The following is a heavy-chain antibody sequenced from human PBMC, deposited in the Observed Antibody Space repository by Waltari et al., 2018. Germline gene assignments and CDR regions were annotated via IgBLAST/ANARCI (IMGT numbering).Heavy chain of an antibody. CDR2: IIPIFGTA. CDR3: ARGWYCSSTSCYYHYGMDV. CDR1: GGTFSSYA. J-gene: IGHJ6*02. Sequence: QVQLVQSGAEVKKPGSSVKAACKASGGTFSSYAYSRVRQAPGQGLEWMGVIIPIFGTANYAQKFQGRVTITADESTSTAYMELSSLRSEDTAVYYCARGWYCSSTSCYYHYGMDVWGQGTTVTVSS. V-gene: IGHV1-69*01. D-gene: IGHD2-2*01.